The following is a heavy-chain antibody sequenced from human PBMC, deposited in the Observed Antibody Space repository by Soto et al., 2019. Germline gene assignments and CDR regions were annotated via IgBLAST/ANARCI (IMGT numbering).Heavy chain of an antibody. CDR1: GFTFSSYA. V-gene: IGHV3-30-3*01. CDR3: ASSAARHYYYYGMDV. D-gene: IGHD6-6*01. CDR2: ISYDGSNK. Sequence: GESLKISCAASGFTFSSYAMHWVRQAPGKGLEWVAVISYDGSNKYYADSVKGRFTISRDNSKNTLYLQMNSLRAEDTAVYYCASSAARHYYYYGMDVWGQGTTVTVSS. J-gene: IGHJ6*02.